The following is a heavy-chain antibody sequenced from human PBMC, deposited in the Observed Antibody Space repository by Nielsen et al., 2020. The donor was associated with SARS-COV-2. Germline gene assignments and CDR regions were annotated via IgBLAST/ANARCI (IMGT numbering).Heavy chain of an antibody. CDR2: ISAYNGNT. J-gene: IGHJ6*02. CDR3: ARVASTGSYYYNGMDV. V-gene: IGHV1-18*01. D-gene: IGHD6-13*01. Sequence: ASVKVSCKASGYTFTSYGISWVRQAPGQGLEWMGWISAYNGNTNYAQKLQGRVTMTTDTSTSTAYMELRSLRSDDTAVYYCARVASTGSYYYNGMDVWGQGTTVTVSS. CDR1: GYTFTSYG.